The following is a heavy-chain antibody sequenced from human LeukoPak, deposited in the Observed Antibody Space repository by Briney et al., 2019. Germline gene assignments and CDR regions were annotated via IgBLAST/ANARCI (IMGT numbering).Heavy chain of an antibody. Sequence: SETLSLTCTVSGGSISSSSYYWGWIRRPPGKGLEWIGSIYHSGSTYYNPSLKSRVTISVDTSKNQFSLKLSSVTAADTAVYYCARDGVVAINWFDPWGQGTLVTVSS. J-gene: IGHJ5*02. CDR2: IYHSGST. CDR1: GGSISSSSYY. CDR3: ARDGVVAINWFDP. V-gene: IGHV4-39*07. D-gene: IGHD3-22*01.